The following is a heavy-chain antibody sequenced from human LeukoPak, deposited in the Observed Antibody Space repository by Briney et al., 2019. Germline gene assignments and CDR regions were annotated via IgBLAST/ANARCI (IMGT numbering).Heavy chain of an antibody. J-gene: IGHJ6*03. CDR1: GFTFSSYS. CDR2: ISYDGSNK. V-gene: IGHV3-30*18. CDR3: AKLTGRYYYYYYMDV. Sequence: GGSLRLSCAASGFTFSSYSMNWVRQAPGQGLEWVALISYDGSNKYYADSVKGRFTISRDNSKNTLYLQMNSLRAEDTAVYYCAKLTGRYYYYYYMDVWGKGTTVTVSS.